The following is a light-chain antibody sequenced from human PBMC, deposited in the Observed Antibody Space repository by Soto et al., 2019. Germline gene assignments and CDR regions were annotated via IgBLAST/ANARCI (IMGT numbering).Light chain of an antibody. J-gene: IGLJ2*01. CDR3: SSYASSNTQV. Sequence: QSALTQPASVSGPPGQSITVSCIGTSSDVGGYNYVSWYQQHPGKAPKLMIHDVSDRPSGVSNRFSGSKSGNTASLTISGLQAEDEAYYYCSSYASSNTQVFGGGTKVTVL. CDR2: DVS. V-gene: IGLV2-14*01. CDR1: SSDVGGYNY.